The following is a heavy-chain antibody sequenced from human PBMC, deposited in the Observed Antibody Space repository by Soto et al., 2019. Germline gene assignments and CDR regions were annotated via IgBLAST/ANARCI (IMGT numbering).Heavy chain of an antibody. CDR1: GFTFISYA. Sequence: PWGSLRLSCAASGFTFISYAISCVRQSPGKGLEWVSAISGSGGSTYYADSVKGRFTISRDNSKNTLYLQMNSLRAEDTAVYYCAKSSQDDAFDIWGQGTMVTVSS. CDR2: ISGSGGST. J-gene: IGHJ3*02. V-gene: IGHV3-23*01. CDR3: AKSSQDDAFDI.